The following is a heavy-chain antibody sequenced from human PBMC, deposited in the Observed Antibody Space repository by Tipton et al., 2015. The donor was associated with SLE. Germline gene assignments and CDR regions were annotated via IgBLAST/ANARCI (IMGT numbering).Heavy chain of an antibody. CDR3: ARRYCTNGVCSDFDY. CDR2: INHSGST. J-gene: IGHJ4*02. D-gene: IGHD2-8*01. Sequence: LRLSCAVYGGSLSGYYWSWIRQPPGKGLEWIGEINHSGSTNYNPSLKSRVTISVDTSKNQFSLKLSSVTAADTAVYYCARRYCTNGVCSDFDYWGQGTLVTVSS. CDR1: GGSLSGYY. V-gene: IGHV4-34*01.